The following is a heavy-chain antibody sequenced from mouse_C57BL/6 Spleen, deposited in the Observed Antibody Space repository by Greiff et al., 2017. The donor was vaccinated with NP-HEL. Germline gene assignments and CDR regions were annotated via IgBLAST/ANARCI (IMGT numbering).Heavy chain of an antibody. CDR1: GYSITSGYY. CDR3: GRGAQDWYFDV. J-gene: IGHJ1*03. V-gene: IGHV3-6*01. Sequence: EVQLQQSGPGLVKPSQSLSLTCSVTGYSITSGYYWNWIRQSPGNKLEWMGYISYDGSNNYNPSLKNRISITRDTSKNQFFLKLNSVTTEDTATYYCGRGAQDWYFDVWGTGTTVTVSS. CDR2: ISYDGSN.